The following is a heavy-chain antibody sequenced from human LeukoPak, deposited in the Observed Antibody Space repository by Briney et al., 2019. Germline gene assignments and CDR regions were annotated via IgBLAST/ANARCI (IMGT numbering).Heavy chain of an antibody. Sequence: GRSLRLSCAASGFTFSSYGMHWVRQAPGKGLEWVAFIRYDGSNKYYADSVKGRFTISRDNSKNTLYLQMNSLRAEDTAVYYCAKNRYRGVYDSIDYWGQGTLVTVSS. D-gene: IGHD3-22*01. CDR2: IRYDGSNK. V-gene: IGHV3-30*02. J-gene: IGHJ4*02. CDR1: GFTFSSYG. CDR3: AKNRYRGVYDSIDY.